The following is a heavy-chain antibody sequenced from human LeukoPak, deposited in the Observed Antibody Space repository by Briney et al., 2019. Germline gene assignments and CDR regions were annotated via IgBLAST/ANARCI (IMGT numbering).Heavy chain of an antibody. CDR3: ARVISSSPGDINLGDYFDY. Sequence: ASVKVSCKASGYTFTSYGISWVRQAPGQGLEWMGWISAYNGNTNYAQKLQGRVTMTTDTSTSTAYMELRSLRSDDTAVYYCARVISSSPGDINLGDYFDYWGQGTLVTVSS. CDR2: ISAYNGNT. CDR1: GYTFTSYG. V-gene: IGHV1-18*01. J-gene: IGHJ4*02. D-gene: IGHD3-10*01.